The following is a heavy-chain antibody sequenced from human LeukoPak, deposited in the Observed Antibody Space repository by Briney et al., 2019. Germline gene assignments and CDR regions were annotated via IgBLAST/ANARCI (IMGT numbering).Heavy chain of an antibody. Sequence: GSLLLSCAASGFPFSSYGMHWVRQAPGKGLEWVAFIRYDGSNKYYADSVKGRFTISRDNSKNTLYLQMNSLRAEDTAVYYCAKAPYYYDSSGYQSWFDPWGQGTLVTVSS. J-gene: IGHJ5*02. CDR1: GFPFSSYG. D-gene: IGHD3-22*01. CDR3: AKAPYYYDSSGYQSWFDP. V-gene: IGHV3-30*02. CDR2: IRYDGSNK.